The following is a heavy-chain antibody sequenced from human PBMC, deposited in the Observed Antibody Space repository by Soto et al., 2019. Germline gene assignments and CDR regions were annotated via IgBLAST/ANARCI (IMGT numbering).Heavy chain of an antibody. CDR2: IYPGDSDT. J-gene: IGHJ4*01. Sequence: GESLKLSCKGSGYSFTSYWIVWVRQMPGKGLEWMGIIYPGDSDTRYSPSFQDQVTISADKSITAAYLQWSSLKALDTAIYYCARSTNPFVGSGSSHWGQGTLVTVSS. V-gene: IGHV5-51*01. CDR1: GYSFTSYW. D-gene: IGHD3-10*01. CDR3: ARSTNPFVGSGSSH.